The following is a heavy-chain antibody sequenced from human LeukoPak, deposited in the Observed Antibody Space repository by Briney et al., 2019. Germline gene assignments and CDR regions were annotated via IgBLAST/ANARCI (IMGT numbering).Heavy chain of an antibody. CDR3: AKDYGGYSSSWCDY. V-gene: IGHV3-30*02. Sequence: GGSLRLSCAASGFTFSSYGMHWVRQAPGKGLEWVAFIRYDGSNKYYADSVKGRFTISRDNSKNTLYLQMNSLRAEDTAVYYCAKDYGGYSSSWCDYWGQGTLVTVSS. CDR1: GFTFSSYG. CDR2: IRYDGSNK. J-gene: IGHJ4*02. D-gene: IGHD6-13*01.